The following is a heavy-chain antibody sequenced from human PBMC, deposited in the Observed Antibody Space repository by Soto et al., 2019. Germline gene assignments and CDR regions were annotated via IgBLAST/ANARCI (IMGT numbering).Heavy chain of an antibody. CDR3: ATLPTSYPNWFGP. CDR1: RGSISTSSYH. J-gene: IGHJ5*02. Sequence: SVTLSRTCTVGRGSISTSSYHWGCGRQAPGKGLEWMGNIHHSGTTYFKPSLKSRVTMSVATSKNRFSLKLTSVTAADTAVYDCATLPTSYPNWFGPWGQGTLVTVSS. D-gene: IGHD3-16*02. CDR2: IHHSGTT. V-gene: IGHV4-39*02.